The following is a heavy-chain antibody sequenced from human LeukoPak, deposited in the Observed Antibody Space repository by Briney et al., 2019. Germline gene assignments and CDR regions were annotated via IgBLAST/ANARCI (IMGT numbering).Heavy chain of an antibody. J-gene: IGHJ4*02. Sequence: SETLSLTCTVSGGSISSSSYYWGWIRQPPGKGLGWIGSIYYSGSTYYNPSLKSRVTISVDTSKNQFSLKLSSVTAADTAVYYCALVRGSSGPFDYWGQGTLVTVPS. CDR2: IYYSGST. CDR3: ALVRGSSGPFDY. D-gene: IGHD6-6*01. CDR1: GGSISSSSYY. V-gene: IGHV4-39*07.